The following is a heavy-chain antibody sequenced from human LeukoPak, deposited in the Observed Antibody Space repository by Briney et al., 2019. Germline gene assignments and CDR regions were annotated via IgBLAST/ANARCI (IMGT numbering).Heavy chain of an antibody. CDR1: GYTFTGYY. J-gene: IGHJ4*02. D-gene: IGHD6-19*01. CDR2: INPNSGGT. V-gene: IGHV1-2*02. CDR3: AREGLIVAGTFDY. Sequence: GASVKVSCKASGYTFTGYYMDWVRQAPGQGLEWMGWINPNSGGTNYAQKFQGRVTMTRDTSISTAYMELSRLRSDDTAVYYCAREGLIVAGTFDYWGQGTLVTVSS.